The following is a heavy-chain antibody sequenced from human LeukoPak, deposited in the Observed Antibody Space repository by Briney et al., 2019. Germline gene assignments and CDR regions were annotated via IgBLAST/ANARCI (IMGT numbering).Heavy chain of an antibody. CDR2: INPNSGGT. CDR3: ATLRFLEWYPSMDV. J-gene: IGHJ6*02. V-gene: IGHV1-2*06. Sequence: EASVKVSCTASGYTFTGYYMHWVRQAPGQGLEWMGRINPNSGGTNYAQKFQGRVTMTRDTSISTAYMELSRLRSDDTAVYYCATLRFLEWYPSMDVWGQGTTVTVSS. CDR1: GYTFTGYY. D-gene: IGHD3-3*01.